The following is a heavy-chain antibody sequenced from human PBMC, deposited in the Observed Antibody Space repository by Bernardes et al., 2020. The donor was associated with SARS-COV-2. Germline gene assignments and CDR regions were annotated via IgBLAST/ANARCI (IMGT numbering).Heavy chain of an antibody. CDR1: GFTFSEYP. CDR3: VKERPGGDY. Sequence: GGSLRLSCSGSGFTFSEYPMHWVRQSPGKGLEYVSRISDYGGSTHYGDSVKGRFTISGDNSKNTMYLQMNSLRIEDTAVYYCVKERPGGDYWGQGILVTVSS. V-gene: IGHV3-64D*06. CDR2: ISDYGGST. J-gene: IGHJ4*02.